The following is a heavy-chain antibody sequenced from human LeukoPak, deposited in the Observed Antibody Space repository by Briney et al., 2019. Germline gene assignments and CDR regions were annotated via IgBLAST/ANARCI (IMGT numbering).Heavy chain of an antibody. Sequence: SSETLSLTCTVSGYSISSGYYWGWIRQPPGKGLEWIGSIYHSGSTYYNPSLKSRVTISVDTSKNQFSLKLSSVTAADTAVYYCARAGYCTNGVCPYYFDYWGQGTLVTVSS. CDR3: ARAGYCTNGVCPYYFDY. D-gene: IGHD2-8*01. V-gene: IGHV4-38-2*02. CDR2: IYHSGST. J-gene: IGHJ4*02. CDR1: GYSISSGYY.